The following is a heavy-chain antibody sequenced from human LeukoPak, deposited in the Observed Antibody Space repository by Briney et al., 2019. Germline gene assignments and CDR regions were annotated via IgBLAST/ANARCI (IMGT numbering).Heavy chain of an antibody. CDR2: IYSSGST. CDR3: ARGGGYSSLHFDY. V-gene: IGHV4-61*02. CDR1: GDSISSGTYY. Sequence: PSETLSLTCTVSGDSISSGTYYWSWIRQPAGKGLEWIGRIYSSGSTNYNPSLKSRVTISVDTSKNQFSLKLSSVTAADTAVYYCARGGGYSSLHFDYWGQGTLVTVSS. D-gene: IGHD6-13*01. J-gene: IGHJ4*02.